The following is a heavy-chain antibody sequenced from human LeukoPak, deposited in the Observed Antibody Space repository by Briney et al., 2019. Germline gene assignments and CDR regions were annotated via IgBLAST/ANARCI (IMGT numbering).Heavy chain of an antibody. Sequence: GASVKVSCKASGGTFSSYAISWVRQAPGKGLEWVSAISGSGGSTYYADSVKGRFTISRDNSKNTLYLQMNSLRAEDTAVYYCAKLGYQLLFNWFDPWGQGTLVTVSS. CDR1: GGTFSSYA. J-gene: IGHJ5*02. CDR2: ISGSGGST. CDR3: AKLGYQLLFNWFDP. V-gene: IGHV3-23*01. D-gene: IGHD2-2*01.